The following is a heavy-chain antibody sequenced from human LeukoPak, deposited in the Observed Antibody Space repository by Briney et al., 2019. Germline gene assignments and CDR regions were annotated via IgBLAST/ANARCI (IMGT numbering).Heavy chain of an antibody. CDR2: ISAYNGNK. V-gene: IGHV1-18*01. D-gene: IGHD3-22*01. J-gene: IGHJ4*02. Sequence: GASVKVSCKAAGHTFTSYGISWGRQAPGQGLEWMGWISAYNGNKNDEQKLQGRVTMTTDTSTSTSYMELRSLRSDDTAVYYCARDLRARENYDSSGYYGYWGQGTMVTVSS. CDR1: GHTFTSYG. CDR3: ARDLRARENYDSSGYYGY.